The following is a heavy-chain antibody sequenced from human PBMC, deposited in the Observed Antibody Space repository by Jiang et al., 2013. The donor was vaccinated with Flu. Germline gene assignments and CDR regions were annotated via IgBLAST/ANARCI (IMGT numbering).Heavy chain of an antibody. J-gene: IGHJ5*02. CDR1: GYSFTSYW. Sequence: GYSFTSYWIGWVRQMPGKGLEWMGIIYPGDSDTRYSPSFQGQVTISADKSISTAYLQWSSLKASDTAMYYCARPMVRGPPPGGFDPWGQGTLVTVSS. CDR2: IYPGDSDT. D-gene: IGHD3-10*01. CDR3: ARPMVRGPPPGGFDP. V-gene: IGHV5-51*01.